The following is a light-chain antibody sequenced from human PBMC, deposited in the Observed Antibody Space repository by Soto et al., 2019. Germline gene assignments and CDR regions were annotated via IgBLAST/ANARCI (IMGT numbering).Light chain of an antibody. CDR1: QTVTSS. CDR3: QQYNNWPPWT. Sequence: EIVMTQSPATLSVSPGDSATLSCRASQTVTSSLAWYQHKPGQAPRLLIYGASTRATGIPARFSGSGSGTEFTLTISSLQSEDVAVYYCQQYNNWPPWTFGQGTKVEIK. J-gene: IGKJ1*01. CDR2: GAS. V-gene: IGKV3-15*01.